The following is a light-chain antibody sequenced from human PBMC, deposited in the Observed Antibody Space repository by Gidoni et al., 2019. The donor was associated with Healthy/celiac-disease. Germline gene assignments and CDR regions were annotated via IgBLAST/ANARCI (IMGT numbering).Light chain of an antibody. J-gene: IGKJ4*01. V-gene: IGKV3-20*01. CDR3: QQYGSSSLT. Sequence: ESVLTQSPGTLYVSPGERATISCLASQSVSSSYLAWYQQKPGQAPRLLIYGASSSATVIPDRFSGSGSGTDFTLTISRLEPEDFAVYYCQQYGSSSLTFGGGTKVEIK. CDR2: GAS. CDR1: QSVSSSY.